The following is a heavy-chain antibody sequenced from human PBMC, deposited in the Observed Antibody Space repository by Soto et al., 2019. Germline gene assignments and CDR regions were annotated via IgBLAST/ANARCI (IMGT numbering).Heavy chain of an antibody. Sequence: EVQLLESGGALVQPGGSLRLSCAVSGVTFSKYAMSWVRQPPGKGPEWVASITGSGGLTYYADSVKGRFTISRDNSKNILFLQTNRLSDDDSATYYCSKGDYGGNSPYWYFDLWGRGSLVIVSS. CDR1: GVTFSKYA. V-gene: IGHV3-23*01. CDR2: ITGSGGLT. CDR3: SKGDYGGNSPYWYFDL. D-gene: IGHD4-17*01. J-gene: IGHJ2*01.